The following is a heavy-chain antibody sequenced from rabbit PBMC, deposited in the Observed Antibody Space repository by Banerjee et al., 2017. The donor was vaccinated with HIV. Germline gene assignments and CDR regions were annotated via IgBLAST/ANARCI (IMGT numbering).Heavy chain of an antibody. CDR1: GFTLSSSDY. Sequence: QEQLVESGGGLVQPEGSLTLTCKASGFTLSSSDYMCWVRQAPGKGLEWIGCIVAGSSGTTYYASWAKGRFTISKTSSTTVTLQMTSLTAADTATYFCARRYGNDYFNLWGPGTLVTVS. V-gene: IGHV1S45*01. CDR3: ARRYGNDYFNL. D-gene: IGHD6-1*01. CDR2: IVAGSSGTT. J-gene: IGHJ4*01.